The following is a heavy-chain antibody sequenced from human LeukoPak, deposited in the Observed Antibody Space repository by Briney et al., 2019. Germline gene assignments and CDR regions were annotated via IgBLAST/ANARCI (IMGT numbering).Heavy chain of an antibody. CDR2: ISSSSSYI. CDR3: ARTTVTDDSTFDY. CDR1: GFTFSSYS. V-gene: IGHV3-21*01. D-gene: IGHD4-17*01. J-gene: IGHJ4*02. Sequence: PGRSLRLSCAASGFTFSSYSMNWVRRAPGKGLERVSSISSSSSYIYYADSVKGRFTISRDNDKNSMYLQMNSLTAEDTAVYYCARTTVTDDSTFDYWGQGTLVTVSS.